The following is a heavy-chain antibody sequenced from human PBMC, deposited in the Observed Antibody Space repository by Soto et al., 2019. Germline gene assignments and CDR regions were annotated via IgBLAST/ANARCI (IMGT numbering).Heavy chain of an antibody. V-gene: IGHV3-30*18. J-gene: IGHJ6*02. D-gene: IGHD5-12*01. CDR1: GFIFSTYG. CDR3: AKATATAITSYYFCGMDF. Sequence: QMQLVESGGGVVQPGRSLRVSCEASGFIFSTYGMHWVRQAPGKGLEWVSVISYDGRNKYYADSVRGRFTISSDNSKNTMHLHMNSLRGEDTAVYYCAKATATAITSYYFCGMDFWGQGTTVTVSS. CDR2: ISYDGRNK.